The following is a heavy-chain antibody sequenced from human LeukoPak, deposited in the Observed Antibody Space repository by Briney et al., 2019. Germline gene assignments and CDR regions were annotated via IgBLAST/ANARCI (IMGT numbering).Heavy chain of an antibody. CDR2: INACNGNT. J-gene: IGHJ5*02. Sequence: GASVKVSCKASGYTFTSYAMHWVRQAPGQRLEWMGWINACNGNTKYSQKFQGRVTITRDTSASTAYMELSSLRSEDTAVYYCARDRRPYYGSGSYGHWFDPWGQGTLVTVSS. CDR3: ARDRRPYYGSGSYGHWFDP. V-gene: IGHV1-3*01. CDR1: GYTFTSYA. D-gene: IGHD3-10*01.